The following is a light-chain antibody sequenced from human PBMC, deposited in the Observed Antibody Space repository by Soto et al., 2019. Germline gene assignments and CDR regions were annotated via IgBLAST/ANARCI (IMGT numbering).Light chain of an antibody. V-gene: IGLV2-14*01. J-gene: IGLJ1*01. CDR3: SSYTSSSPPYV. CDR2: DVS. CDR1: SSDVCGYNY. Sequence: QSVLTQPASVSGSPGQSITISCTGTSSDVCGYNYVSWYQQHPGKAPKLMIYDVSNRPSGVSNRFSGSKSGNTASLTISGLQAEDEADYYCSSYTSSSPPYVFGTGTKVTVL.